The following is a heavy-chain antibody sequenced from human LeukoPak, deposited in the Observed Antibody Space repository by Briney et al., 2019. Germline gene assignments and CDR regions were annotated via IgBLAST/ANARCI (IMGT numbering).Heavy chain of an antibody. Sequence: SETLSLTCTISVGSISTYYWGWIRQPPGKGLEWIGYISYSGSTTYTPSLESRVTISVDTSKNQFFLRLSSVTAADTAVYYCTRITQGTVDYWGQGILVTVSS. D-gene: IGHD3-10*01. CDR1: VGSISTYY. J-gene: IGHJ4*02. CDR3: TRITQGTVDY. CDR2: ISYSGST. V-gene: IGHV4-59*01.